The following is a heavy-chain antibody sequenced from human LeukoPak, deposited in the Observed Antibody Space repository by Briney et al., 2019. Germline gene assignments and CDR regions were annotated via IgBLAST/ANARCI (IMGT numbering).Heavy chain of an antibody. CDR3: ARLVFGADYFDY. V-gene: IGHV4-59*08. J-gene: IGHJ4*02. CDR2: IYYSGST. Sequence: SETLSLTCTVSGGSISSYYWSWIRQPPGKGLEWIGYIYYSGSTNYNPSLKSRVTISVDTSKNQFSLKLSSVTAADTAVYYCARLVFGADYFDYWGQGTLVTVSP. CDR1: GGSISSYY. D-gene: IGHD3-3*01.